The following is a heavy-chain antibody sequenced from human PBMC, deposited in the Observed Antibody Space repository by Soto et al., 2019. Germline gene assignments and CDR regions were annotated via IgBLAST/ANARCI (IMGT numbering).Heavy chain of an antibody. CDR1: RGSITFGDYY. CDR3: ARDRPYYDFWSGYSHRGMDV. Sequence: SDTLSLTCTFPRGSITFGDYYWRWIRQPPGKGLERIGYISYSGSTYYTPSLMSRVTISVDTSKYQFSLKLSFVTAADTALSYCARDRPYYDFWSGYSHRGMDVWGQGTTVS. J-gene: IGHJ6*02. V-gene: IGHV4-30-4*02. D-gene: IGHD3-3*01. CDR2: ISYSGST.